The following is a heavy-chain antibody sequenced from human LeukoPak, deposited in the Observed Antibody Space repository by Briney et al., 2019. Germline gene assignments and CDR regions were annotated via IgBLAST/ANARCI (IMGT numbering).Heavy chain of an antibody. Sequence: GRSLRLSCAAWGFTFRDYYMSWVRQAPGKGLEGLSYISSRGTTKYYADSVKARFTISRDNAKNSLYVQMNGLTAEDTAIYYCASDPIGNDYGMDGWGQGTTVSVS. CDR1: GFTFRDYY. J-gene: IGHJ6*02. D-gene: IGHD1-1*01. V-gene: IGHV3-11*01. CDR3: ASDPIGNDYGMDG. CDR2: ISSRGTTK.